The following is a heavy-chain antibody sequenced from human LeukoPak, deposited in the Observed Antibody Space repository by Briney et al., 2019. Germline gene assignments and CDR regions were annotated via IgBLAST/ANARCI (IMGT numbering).Heavy chain of an antibody. V-gene: IGHV3-20*04. CDR2: INWNGGST. Sequence: PGGSLRLSCAASGFTFDDYGMSWVRQAPGKGLEWASGINWNGGSTGYADSVKGRSTISRDNAKNSLYLQMNSLRAEDTALYYCARGIIEKYCSSTSCGFDYWGQGTLVTVSS. J-gene: IGHJ4*02. CDR1: GFTFDDYG. CDR3: ARGIIEKYCSSTSCGFDY. D-gene: IGHD2-2*01.